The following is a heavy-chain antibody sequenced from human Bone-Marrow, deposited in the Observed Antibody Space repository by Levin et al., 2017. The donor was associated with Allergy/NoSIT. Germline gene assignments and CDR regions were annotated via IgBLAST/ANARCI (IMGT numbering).Heavy chain of an antibody. V-gene: IGHV5-51*01. D-gene: IGHD2-8*02. Sequence: TGGSLRLSCKGSGSSFTNDWIGWVRQMPGKGLEWMGIINLADSDTRYSPPFEGQVIISADKSINTAYLQWRSLKASDTAMYYCARQLVTPPYYYYYMDVWGQGTTVTVSS. CDR3: ARQLVTPPYYYYYMDV. CDR2: INLADSDT. CDR1: GSSFTNDW. J-gene: IGHJ6*03.